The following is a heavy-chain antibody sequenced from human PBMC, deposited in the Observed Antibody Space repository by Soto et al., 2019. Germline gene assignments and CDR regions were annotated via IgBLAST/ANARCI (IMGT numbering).Heavy chain of an antibody. CDR1: GYTFTSYA. J-gene: IGHJ4*02. V-gene: IGHV1-18*01. CDR3: ARSAAPAGY. CDR2: ISAYNGNT. Sequence: QVQLVQSGAEVKKPGASVKVSCKASGYTFTSYAISWVRQAPGQGLEWMGWISAYNGNTKYAQKHQGRVTRTTDTTTTTAYMELRSLRSDDAAVYYWARSAAPAGYWGKGTLVTVSS.